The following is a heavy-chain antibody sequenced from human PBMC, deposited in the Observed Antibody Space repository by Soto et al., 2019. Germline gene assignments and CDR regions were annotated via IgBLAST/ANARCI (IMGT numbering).Heavy chain of an antibody. CDR2: IKQDGSEK. D-gene: IGHD3-3*01. CDR3: ARDYDFWSGYRVVSNWFDP. CDR1: GFTFSSYW. V-gene: IGHV3-7*01. J-gene: IGHJ5*02. Sequence: QPGGSLRLSCAASGFTFSSYWMSWVRQAPGKGLEWVANIKQDGSEKYYVDSVKGRFTISRDNAKNSLYLQMNSLRAEDTAVYYCARDYDFWSGYRVVSNWFDPWGQGTLVTVSS.